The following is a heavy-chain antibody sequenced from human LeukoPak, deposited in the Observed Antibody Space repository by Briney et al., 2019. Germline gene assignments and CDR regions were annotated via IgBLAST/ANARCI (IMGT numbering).Heavy chain of an antibody. D-gene: IGHD3-22*01. CDR2: IIPIFGTA. CDR1: GGTFSSYA. Sequence: SVKVSCKASGGTFSSYAISWVRQAPGQGLEWMGGIIPIFGTANYAQKFQGRVTITADESTSTAYLELSSLRSEDTAVYYCASHRYYYDSSGYYYGDDAFDIWGQGTMVTVSS. CDR3: ASHRYYYDSSGYYYGDDAFDI. J-gene: IGHJ3*02. V-gene: IGHV1-69*13.